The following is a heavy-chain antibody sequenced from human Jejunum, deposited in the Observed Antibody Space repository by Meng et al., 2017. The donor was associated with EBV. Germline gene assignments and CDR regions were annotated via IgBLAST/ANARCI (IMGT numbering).Heavy chain of an antibody. CDR3: AGSYCGADCNYNWFDP. CDR2: INPNSGDT. J-gene: IGHJ5*02. Sequence: QVQLVQSGAEVKKPGASVKVPCKTSGHTFTGYYVHWVRQAPGRGLEWMGRINPNSGDTNDAQKFQGRVTMTRDTSISTAYMELSSLRSDDTAVYYCAGSYCGADCNYNWFDPWGQGTLVTVSS. CDR1: GHTFTGYY. V-gene: IGHV1-2*06. D-gene: IGHD2-21*02.